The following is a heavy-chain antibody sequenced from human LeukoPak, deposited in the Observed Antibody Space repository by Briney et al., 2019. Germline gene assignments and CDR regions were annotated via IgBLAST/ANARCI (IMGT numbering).Heavy chain of an antibody. J-gene: IGHJ6*03. Sequence: SETLSLTCTVSGVSISSYYWSWLRQPPGKGLEWVGYIYYSGSTNYNPSLKSRVTISVDTSKNQFSLKLSSVTAADTAVYYCAKMMGQRLYDYCMDVWGKGTTVTVSS. CDR2: IYYSGST. CDR1: GVSISSYY. V-gene: IGHV4-59*01. CDR3: AKMMGQRLYDYCMDV. D-gene: IGHD3-16*01.